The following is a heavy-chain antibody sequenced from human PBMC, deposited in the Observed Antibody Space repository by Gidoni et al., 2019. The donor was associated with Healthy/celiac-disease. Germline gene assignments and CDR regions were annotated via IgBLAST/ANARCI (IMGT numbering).Heavy chain of an antibody. D-gene: IGHD3-10*01. CDR2: ISWNRGSI. J-gene: IGHJ3*02. V-gene: IGHV3-9*01. CDR3: AKDRPGSGAFDI. Sequence: EVQLVESGGGLVQPGRSLRLSCAASGFTFDDYAMHWVRQAPGKGLEWVSGISWNRGSIGYADSVKGRFTISRDNAKNSLYLQMNSLRAEDTALYYCAKDRPGSGAFDIWGQGTMVTVSS. CDR1: GFTFDDYA.